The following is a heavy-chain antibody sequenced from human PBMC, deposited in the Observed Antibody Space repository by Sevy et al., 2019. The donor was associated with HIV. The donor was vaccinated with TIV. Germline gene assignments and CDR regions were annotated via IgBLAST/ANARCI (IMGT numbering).Heavy chain of an antibody. CDR3: TRLPLSCSGGSCHGT. D-gene: IGHD2-15*01. CDR1: GFTFSGSA. V-gene: IGHV3-73*01. J-gene: IGHJ5*02. CDR2: IRSKANSYAT. Sequence: GGSLRLSCAASGFTFSGSAMHWVRQASGKGLEWVGRIRSKANSYATAYAASVKGRFTISGDDSKNTAYLQMNSLKTEDTAVYYCTRLPLSCSGGSCHGTWGQGTLVTVSS.